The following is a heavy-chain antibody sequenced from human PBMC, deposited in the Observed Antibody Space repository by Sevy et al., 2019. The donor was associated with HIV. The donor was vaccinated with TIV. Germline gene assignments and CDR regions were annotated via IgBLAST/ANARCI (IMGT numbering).Heavy chain of an antibody. Sequence: GGSLRFSCAASGFSLNTYWMSWVRQAPGKGLEWVANIKQDGSVTYYVDSVKGRFTISRDNARNFLNLQMNSLRAEDTARYYCVRAVAADGSFRGQGTLVTVSS. CDR1: GFSLNTYW. CDR3: VRAVAADGSF. D-gene: IGHD6-13*01. J-gene: IGHJ4*02. V-gene: IGHV3-7*01. CDR2: IKQDGSVT.